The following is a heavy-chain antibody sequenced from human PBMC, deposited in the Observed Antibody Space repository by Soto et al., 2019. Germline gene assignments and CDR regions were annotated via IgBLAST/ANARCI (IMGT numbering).Heavy chain of an antibody. J-gene: IGHJ5*02. CDR2: NIPIFGTA. Sequence: SVKVSCKASGGTFSSYASSWVRQAPGQGLEWMAENIPIFGTANYAQKFQGRVTITAGESTSTAYMELSSLTSEDTAVYYCARFSSSFFGWFDPCGQGTLVTVSS. CDR1: GGTFSSYA. CDR3: ARFSSSFFGWFDP. D-gene: IGHD6-13*01. V-gene: IGHV1-69*13.